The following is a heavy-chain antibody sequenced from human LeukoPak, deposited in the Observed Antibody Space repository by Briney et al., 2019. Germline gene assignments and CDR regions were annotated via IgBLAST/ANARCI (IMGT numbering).Heavy chain of an antibody. D-gene: IGHD3-10*01. CDR1: GFTFSSYA. J-gene: IGHJ1*01. Sequence: GGSLRLPCAASGFTFSSYAMSWVRPAPGMGLEWVSTISGSGAYTYYADSVKGRFTISRDNSKNTLYLQMNSLRAEDTAVYYCAKYFASGSYYKLPHWGQGTLVTVSS. CDR2: ISGSGAYT. V-gene: IGHV3-23*01. CDR3: AKYFASGSYYKLPH.